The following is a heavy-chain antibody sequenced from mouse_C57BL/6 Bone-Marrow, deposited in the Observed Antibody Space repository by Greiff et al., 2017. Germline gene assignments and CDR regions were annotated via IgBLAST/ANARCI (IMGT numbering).Heavy chain of an antibody. CDR3: TTAAFYGSSPSYFDY. CDR1: GFNIKDYY. Sequence: EVNVVESGAELVRPGASVKLSCTASGFNIKDYYMHWVKQRPEQGLEWIGRIDPEDGDTEYAPKFQGKATMTADTSSNTAYLQLSSLTSEDTAVYYCTTAAFYGSSPSYFDYWGQGTTLTVSS. CDR2: IDPEDGDT. J-gene: IGHJ2*01. D-gene: IGHD1-1*01. V-gene: IGHV14-1*01.